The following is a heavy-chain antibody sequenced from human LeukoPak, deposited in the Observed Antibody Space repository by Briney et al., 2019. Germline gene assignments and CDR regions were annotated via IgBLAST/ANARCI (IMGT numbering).Heavy chain of an antibody. D-gene: IGHD2/OR15-2a*01. J-gene: IGHJ6*02. CDR1: GFTFDDYA. CDR3: ASLQNVPSYYYYYVMDV. Sequence: SGGSLRLSCAASGFTFDDYAMHWVRQAPGKGLEWVSGISWNSGSIGYADSVKGRFTISRDNSKNTLYLQMNSLRAEDTAVYYCASLQNVPSYYYYYVMDVWGQGTTVTVSS. V-gene: IGHV3-9*01. CDR2: ISWNSGSI.